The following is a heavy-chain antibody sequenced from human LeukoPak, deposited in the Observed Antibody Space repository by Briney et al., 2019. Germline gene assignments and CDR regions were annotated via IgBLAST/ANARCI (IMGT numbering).Heavy chain of an antibody. CDR2: ISSSSSYI. V-gene: IGHV3-21*01. CDR1: GLTFSSYS. D-gene: IGHD6-6*01. J-gene: IGHJ5*02. Sequence: GGSLRLSCAASGLTFSSYSMNWVRQAPGKGLEWVSSISSSSSYIYYADSVKGRFTISRDNAKNSLYLQMNSLRAEDTAVYYCASEGAARRNWFDPWGQGTLVTVSS. CDR3: ASEGAARRNWFDP.